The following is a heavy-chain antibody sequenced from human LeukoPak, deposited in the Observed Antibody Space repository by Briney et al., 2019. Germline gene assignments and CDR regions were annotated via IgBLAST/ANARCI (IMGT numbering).Heavy chain of an antibody. CDR3: ARRVVAADYYYYMDV. J-gene: IGHJ6*03. CDR1: GGSFSGYY. D-gene: IGHD2-15*01. V-gene: IGHV4-34*01. Sequence: PSETLSLTCAVYGGSFSGYYWSGIRQPPGKGLEWIGEINHSGSTNYNPSLKSRVTISVDTSKNQFSLKLSSVTAADTAVYYCARRVVAADYYYYMDVWGRGPTVTVSS. CDR2: INHSGST.